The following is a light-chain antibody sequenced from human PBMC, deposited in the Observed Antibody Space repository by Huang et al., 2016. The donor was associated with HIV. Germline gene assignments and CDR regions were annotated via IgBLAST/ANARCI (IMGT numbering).Light chain of an antibody. Sequence: EIVLTQSPATLSLSPGERATLSCRASQSVGSYLAWYQHKPGQALSLLIYDASHRATGIPARFSGSGSGTDFSLTISSLEPEDFAVYYCQQRSSWPPETFGQGTEVEIK. CDR2: DAS. CDR3: QQRSSWPPET. V-gene: IGKV3-11*01. CDR1: QSVGSY. J-gene: IGKJ1*01.